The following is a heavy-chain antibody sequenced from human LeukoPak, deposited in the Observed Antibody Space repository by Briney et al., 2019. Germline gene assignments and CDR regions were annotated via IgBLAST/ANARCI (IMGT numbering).Heavy chain of an antibody. J-gene: IGHJ5*02. CDR2: INHSGST. CDR1: GGSFSGYY. Sequence: SETLSLTCAVYGGSFSGYYWSWIRQPPGKGLEWIGEINHSGSTNYNPSLKSRVTISVDTSKNQFSLKLSSVTAADTAVYYCASYYDFWSGYSAGNWFDPWGQGTLVTVSS. CDR3: ASYYDFWSGYSAGNWFDP. V-gene: IGHV4-34*01. D-gene: IGHD3-3*01.